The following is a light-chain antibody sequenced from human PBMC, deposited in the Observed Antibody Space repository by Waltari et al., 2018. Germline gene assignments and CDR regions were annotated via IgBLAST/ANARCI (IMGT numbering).Light chain of an antibody. CDR3: TSPTADGVVL. CDR1: VIAIDVLDL. J-gene: IGLJ3*02. Sequence: ALTHPASVPRPPGQPITIPSTGLVIAIDVLDLFSWYQHHPGKAPQVFIFEVINPPSGISDRFSGSKSGNTASLTISGLQAEDDGDYYCTSPTADGVVLFGGGTKVTVL. V-gene: IGLV2-14*01. CDR2: EVI.